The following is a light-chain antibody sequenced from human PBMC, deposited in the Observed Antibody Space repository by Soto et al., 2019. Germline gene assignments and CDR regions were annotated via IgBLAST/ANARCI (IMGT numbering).Light chain of an antibody. Sequence: EIVLTQSPATLSLSPGERATLSCRASQSVRGFLAWYQQKPGQPPRLLIYDVSKRATGIPARFSGSGSGTDFTLTISSLDPEDFAVYYCQERSDWYSFGQGTKLEI. CDR1: QSVRGF. CDR3: QERSDWYS. J-gene: IGKJ2*01. CDR2: DVS. V-gene: IGKV3-11*01.